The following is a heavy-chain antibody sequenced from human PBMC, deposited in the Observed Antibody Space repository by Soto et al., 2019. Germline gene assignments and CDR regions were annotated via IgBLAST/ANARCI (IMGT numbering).Heavy chain of an antibody. D-gene: IGHD3-3*01. CDR3: ARTNFGVVPSHNWFDP. J-gene: IGHJ5*02. CDR2: IYYSGST. V-gene: IGHV4-39*01. CDR1: GGSISSSSYY. Sequence: PXETLSLTCTVSGGSISSSSYYWGWIRQPPGKGLEWIGSIYYSGSTYYNPSLKSRVTISVDTSKNQFSLKLSSVTAADTAVYYCARTNFGVVPSHNWFDPWGQGTLVTVSS.